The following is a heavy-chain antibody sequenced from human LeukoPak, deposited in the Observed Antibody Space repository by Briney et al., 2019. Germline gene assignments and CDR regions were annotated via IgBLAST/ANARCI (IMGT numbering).Heavy chain of an antibody. CDR1: GFTFSSYS. CDR2: ISSSSYI. CDR3: ARDRYGGYGFDY. D-gene: IGHD4-17*01. V-gene: IGHV3-21*01. J-gene: IGHJ4*02. Sequence: PGGSLRLSCAASGFTFSSYSMNWVRQAPGKGLEWVSSISSSSYIYYADSVKGRFTISRDNAKNSLYLQMNSLRAEDTAVYYCARDRYGGYGFDYWGQGTLVTVSS.